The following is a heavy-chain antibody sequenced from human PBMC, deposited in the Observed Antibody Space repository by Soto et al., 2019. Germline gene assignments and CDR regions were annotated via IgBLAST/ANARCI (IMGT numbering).Heavy chain of an antibody. CDR2: IYYSGST. Sequence: ETLSLTCTVSGGSISSYYWSWIRQPPGKGLEWIGYIYYSGSTNYNPSLKSRVTISVDASKNQFSLKLSSVTAADTAVYYCARDVLPHYWGQGTLVTVSS. CDR1: GGSISSYY. V-gene: IGHV4-59*01. J-gene: IGHJ4*02. D-gene: IGHD3-10*02. CDR3: ARDVLPHY.